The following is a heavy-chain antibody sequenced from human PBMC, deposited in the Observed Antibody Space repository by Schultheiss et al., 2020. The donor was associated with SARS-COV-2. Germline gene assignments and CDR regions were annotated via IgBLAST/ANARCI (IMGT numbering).Heavy chain of an antibody. Sequence: GGSLRLSCAASGFTFSSYAMHWVRQAPGNGLEYVSAISSNGGDTYYGDSVKGRFTISRDNSKNTLYLQMNSLRAEDTAVYYCARDWAAVTSMDVWGQGTTVTVSS. D-gene: IGHD5-18*01. CDR3: ARDWAAVTSMDV. CDR1: GFTFSSYA. J-gene: IGHJ6*02. V-gene: IGHV3-64*04. CDR2: ISSNGGDT.